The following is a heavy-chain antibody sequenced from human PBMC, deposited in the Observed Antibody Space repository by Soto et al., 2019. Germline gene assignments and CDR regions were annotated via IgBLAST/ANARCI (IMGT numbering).Heavy chain of an antibody. D-gene: IGHD5-12*01. CDR2: IYPGDSDT. V-gene: IGHV5-51*01. CDR3: ARKRGGYIEIFDY. CDR1: YG. J-gene: IGHJ4*02. Sequence: YGIGWVRQMPGKGLEWMGIIYPGDSDTRYSPSFQGQVTISADKSISTAYLQWSSLKASDTAMYYCARKRGGYIEIFDYWGQGTLVTVSS.